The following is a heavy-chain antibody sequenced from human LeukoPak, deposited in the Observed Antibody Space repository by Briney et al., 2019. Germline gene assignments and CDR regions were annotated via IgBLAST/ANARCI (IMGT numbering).Heavy chain of an antibody. CDR2: IRSKAYGGTT. J-gene: IGHJ4*02. V-gene: IGHV3-49*04. Sequence: GGSLRLSCTASGFTFGDYAMSWVRQAPGKGLEWVGFIRSKAYGGTTEYAASVKGRFTISRDDSKSIAYLQMNSLKPEDTAVYYCARLFGSGTYYMSDYWGQGTLVTVSS. CDR3: ARLFGSGTYYMSDY. D-gene: IGHD3-10*01. CDR1: GFTFGDYA.